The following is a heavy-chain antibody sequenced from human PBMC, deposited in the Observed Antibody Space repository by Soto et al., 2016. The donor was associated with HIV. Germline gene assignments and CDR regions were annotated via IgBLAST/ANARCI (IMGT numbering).Heavy chain of an antibody. J-gene: IGHJ3*01. CDR3: AGDKVGGXPPKG. Sequence: QLQLQESGPGLVKPSQTLSLTCTVSGGSVSSSDYYWTWIRQHPGKGLDWIGYINYSGTTYYNPSLKSRVFISVDTSKNQFSLKLSSVTAADTAMYYCAGDKVGGXPPKGWGRGTMVTVSS. CDR1: GGSVSSSDYY. CDR2: INYSGTT. D-gene: IGHD3-16*01. V-gene: IGHV4-31*03.